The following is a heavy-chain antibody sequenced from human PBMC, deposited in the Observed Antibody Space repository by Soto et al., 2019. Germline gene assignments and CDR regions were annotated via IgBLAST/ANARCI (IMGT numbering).Heavy chain of an antibody. CDR1: GYTFTSYD. CDR2: MNPNSGNT. D-gene: IGHD3-3*01. Sequence: ASVKVSCKASGYTFTSYDINWVRQATGQGLERMGWMNPNSGNTGYAHKFQGRVTMTRNTSISTAYMELSSLRSEDTAVYYCARMGWYDFWSGYPYYGMDVWGQGTTVTVSS. CDR3: ARMGWYDFWSGYPYYGMDV. J-gene: IGHJ6*02. V-gene: IGHV1-8*01.